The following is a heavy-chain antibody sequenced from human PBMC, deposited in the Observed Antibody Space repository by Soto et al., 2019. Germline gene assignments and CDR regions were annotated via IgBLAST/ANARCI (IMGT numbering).Heavy chain of an antibody. J-gene: IGHJ4*02. CDR1: GGTFSSYT. Sequence: QVQLVQSGAEVKKPGSSVKVSCKASGGTFSSYTISWVRQAPGQGLEWMGRIIPILGMANYAQKFQGRVTITADKSTSKDYMELSSLSSEDTAVYYCARTEVATTIMEYYFDYWGQGTLVTVSS. V-gene: IGHV1-69*02. D-gene: IGHD5-12*01. CDR2: IIPILGMA. CDR3: ARTEVATTIMEYYFDY.